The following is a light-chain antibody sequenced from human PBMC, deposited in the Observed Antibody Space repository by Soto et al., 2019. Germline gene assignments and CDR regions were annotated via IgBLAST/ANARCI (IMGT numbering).Light chain of an antibody. V-gene: IGKV3-20*01. CDR2: GAS. CDR1: QSFSSN. J-gene: IGKJ1*01. CDR3: QQYVTSSPRT. Sequence: EIVLTQSPGTLSLSPGERATLSCRASQSFSSNLAWYQQKPGQAPRLLIYGASTRATGIPARFSGSGSGTDFTLTITRLEPEDFAVYYCQQYVTSSPRTFGQGTKVDIK.